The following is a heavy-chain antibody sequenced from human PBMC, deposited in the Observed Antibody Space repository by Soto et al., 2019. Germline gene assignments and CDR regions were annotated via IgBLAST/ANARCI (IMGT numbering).Heavy chain of an antibody. CDR1: GGSISSYNYY. Sequence: SETLSLTCTVSGGSISSYNYYWGWIRQPPGKGLEWIGTIYYSGNTYYTPSLKSRVTISVDTSENQFSLKLSSVTAADTAVYYCARHVVVTGYISRFDDWGPGTLVTVSS. V-gene: IGHV4-39*01. CDR2: IYYSGNT. J-gene: IGHJ4*02. CDR3: ARHVVVTGYISRFDD. D-gene: IGHD2-21*01.